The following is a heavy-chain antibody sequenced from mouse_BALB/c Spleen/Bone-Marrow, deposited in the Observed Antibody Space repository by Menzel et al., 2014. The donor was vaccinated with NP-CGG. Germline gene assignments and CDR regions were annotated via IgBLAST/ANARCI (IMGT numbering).Heavy chain of an antibody. CDR1: GYTFTSYW. J-gene: IGHJ2*01. V-gene: IGHV1S22*01. D-gene: IGHD2-3*01. CDR2: IYPGTGST. Sequence: LQQSGSELVRPGASVKLSCKASGYTFTSYWMHWVKQRPGQGLEWIGNIYPGTGSTNYDEKFKGKVTLTVDTSSSTAYMQLSSLTSEDSAVYYCARWLLLDYWGQGTALTVSS. CDR3: ARWLLLDY.